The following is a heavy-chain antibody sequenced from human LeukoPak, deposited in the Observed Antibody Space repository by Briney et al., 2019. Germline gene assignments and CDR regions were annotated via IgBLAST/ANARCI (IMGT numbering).Heavy chain of an antibody. CDR1: GGSISSYY. D-gene: IGHD3-10*01. V-gene: IGHV4-59*01. J-gene: IGHJ2*01. Sequence: SETLSLTCTVSGGSISSYYWAWIRQPPGKAVEWIGYIYYSGSTNYNPSLKSRVTISVDTSKNQFSLKLSSVTAADTAVYYCARAGDGNYQTYWYFDLWGRGTLVTVS. CDR3: ARAGDGNYQTYWYFDL. CDR2: IYYSGST.